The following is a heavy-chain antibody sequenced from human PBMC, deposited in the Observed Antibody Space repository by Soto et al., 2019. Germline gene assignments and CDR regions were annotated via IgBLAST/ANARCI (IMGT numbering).Heavy chain of an antibody. CDR1: GFTFKTYA. CDR2: ISYDGRNE. J-gene: IGHJ6*02. V-gene: IGHV3-30*18. Sequence: QVQLVESGGGVVEPGRSLRLSCSASGFTFKTYAMHWVRQAPGKGLEWVAGISYDGRNEYYADSVKGRLTISRDNSKNTLSLQMNSRRTEGTALYFCAKMFRGSAGSHIDVWGQGTTVTVSS. D-gene: IGHD2-15*01. CDR3: AKMFRGSAGSHIDV.